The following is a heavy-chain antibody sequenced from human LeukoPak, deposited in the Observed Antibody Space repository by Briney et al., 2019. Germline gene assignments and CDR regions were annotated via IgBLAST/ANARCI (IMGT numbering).Heavy chain of an antibody. CDR3: AREGSGYSYFYYMDV. CDR2: IYSAGYT. D-gene: IGHD3-3*01. V-gene: IGHV3-66*02. CDR1: GFTVSSNY. J-gene: IGHJ6*03. Sequence: GGSLRLSCAASGFTVSSNYMSWVRQAPGKGLEWVSVIYSAGYTYYADSVKGRFTISRDNSKNGVYLQMNSLKTEDTAVYYCAREGSGYSYFYYMDVWGKGTTVTVSS.